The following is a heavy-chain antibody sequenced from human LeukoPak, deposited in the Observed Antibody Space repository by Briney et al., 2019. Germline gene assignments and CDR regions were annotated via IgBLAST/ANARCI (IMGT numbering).Heavy chain of an antibody. V-gene: IGHV4-39*01. J-gene: IGHJ4*02. CDR3: AKSNGYGLIDY. CDR2: IYSSGNT. CDR1: GASISSSNYY. D-gene: IGHD5-12*01. Sequence: SETLSLTCTVSGASISSSNYYWGWVRQSPGKGLEWIGNIYSSGNTYYNASLKSRVTMYIDTSKNQFSLKLSSVTAADTAMYYCAKSNGYGLIDYWGQGTLVTVSS.